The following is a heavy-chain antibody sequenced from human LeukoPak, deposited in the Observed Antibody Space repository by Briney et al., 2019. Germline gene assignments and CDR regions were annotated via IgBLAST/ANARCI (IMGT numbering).Heavy chain of an antibody. CDR1: GFTVSSNY. J-gene: IGHJ4*02. CDR2: IYSGGNT. D-gene: IGHD5-18*01. CDR3: ARDLYTYGPLGF. Sequence: GGSLRLSCAASGFTVSSNYMSWVRQAPGKGLEWVSVIYSGGNTYYADSVKGRFTISRDNSKNTLYLQMNSLRAEDTAVYCCARDLYTYGPLGFWGQGTLVTVSS. V-gene: IGHV3-53*01.